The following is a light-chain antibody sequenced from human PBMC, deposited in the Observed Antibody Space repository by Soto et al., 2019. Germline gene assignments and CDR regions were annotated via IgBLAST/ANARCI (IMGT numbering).Light chain of an antibody. CDR2: TAS. CDR1: QTISRW. CDR3: QEYNNYWT. V-gene: IGKV1-5*01. J-gene: IGKJ1*01. Sequence: DLQMTQSPSTLSESAGDTVTITCRASQTISRWLAWYKQKPGKAPRLLIYTASTLESGVPSRFSASGSGTEFTLTIRSLNPDEFATYYCQEYNNYWTFGQGTKVDIK.